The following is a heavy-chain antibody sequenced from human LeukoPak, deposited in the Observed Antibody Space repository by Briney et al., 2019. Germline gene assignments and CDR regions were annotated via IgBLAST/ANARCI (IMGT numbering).Heavy chain of an antibody. D-gene: IGHD2-15*01. CDR3: ARSIPGPHCGGGGCPPTLTPFDL. CDR2: IIQDGHKT. V-gene: IGHV3-7*03. Sequence: GGSLRLSCTTSGFNFPNYCMTWVRQAPGKGLEWVANIIQDGHKTEYVDSVRGRFTISRDNSKDTLYLQMNRLNVEDTAVYYCARSIPGPHCGGGGCPPTLTPFDLWGQGTLVTVSS. J-gene: IGHJ4*02. CDR1: GFNFPNYC.